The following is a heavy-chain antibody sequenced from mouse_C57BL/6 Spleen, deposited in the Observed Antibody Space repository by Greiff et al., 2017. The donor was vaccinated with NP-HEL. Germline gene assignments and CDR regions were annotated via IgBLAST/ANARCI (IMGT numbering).Heavy chain of an antibody. CDR3: ARGGFYDYAFAY. CDR2: FHPYNDDT. Sequence: QVQLKESGAELVKPGASVKMSCKASGYTFTTYPIEWMKQNHGKSLEWIGNFHPYNDDTKYNEKFKGKATLTVEKSSSTVYLELSRLTSDDSAVYYCARGGFYDYAFAYWGQGTLVTVSA. CDR1: GYTFTTYP. D-gene: IGHD2-4*01. V-gene: IGHV1-47*01. J-gene: IGHJ3*01.